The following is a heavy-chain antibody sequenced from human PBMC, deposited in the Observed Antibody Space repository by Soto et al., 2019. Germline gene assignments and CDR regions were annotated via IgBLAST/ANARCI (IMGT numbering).Heavy chain of an antibody. CDR2: IYYSVST. V-gene: IGHV4-59*01. Sequence: SETLSLTCTVSGGSISSYYWSWIRQPPGNGLEWIGYIYYSVSTNYNPSLKSRVTISVDTSKNQFSLKLSSVTAADTAVYYCARGVGIAVAGSLDYWGQGTLVTVSS. J-gene: IGHJ4*02. CDR3: ARGVGIAVAGSLDY. CDR1: GGSISSYY. D-gene: IGHD6-19*01.